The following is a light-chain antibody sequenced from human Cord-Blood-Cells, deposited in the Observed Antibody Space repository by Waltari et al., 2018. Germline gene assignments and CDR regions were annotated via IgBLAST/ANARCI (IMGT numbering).Light chain of an antibody. CDR3: SSYTSSSTWV. Sequence: QSALTQPASVSGSPGQSITISCTGTSSDVGGYNYVPCYQQHPGKAPNLMIYNVSKRPSGVSNRFSGSNSGNTASLTISGLQAEDEADYYCSSYTSSSTWVFGGGTKLTVL. CDR2: NVS. V-gene: IGLV2-14*01. CDR1: SSDVGGYNY. J-gene: IGLJ3*02.